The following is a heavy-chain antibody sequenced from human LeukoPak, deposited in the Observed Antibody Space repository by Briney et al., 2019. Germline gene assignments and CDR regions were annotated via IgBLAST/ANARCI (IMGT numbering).Heavy chain of an antibody. D-gene: IGHD6-19*01. CDR1: GFTFSSYS. V-gene: IGHV3-21*01. Sequence: PGGSLRLSCAASGFTFSSYSMNWVRQAPGKGLEWVSSISSSSSYIYYADSVKGRFTISRDNAKNSLYLQMNSLRAEDTAVYYCARDSIAVVGTSSADMDVWGKGTTVTVSS. J-gene: IGHJ6*03. CDR2: ISSSSSYI. CDR3: ARDSIAVVGTSSADMDV.